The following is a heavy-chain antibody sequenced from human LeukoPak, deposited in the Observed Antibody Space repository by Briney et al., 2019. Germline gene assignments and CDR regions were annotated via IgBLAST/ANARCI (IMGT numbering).Heavy chain of an antibody. CDR2: INGRGFTI. D-gene: IGHD2-15*01. CDR3: ARDQPSVGWGFDS. J-gene: IGHJ5*01. V-gene: IGHV3-48*04. Sequence: GGSLRLSCAASGFTFGAFSMNWVRHTPGRGLEWVANINGRGFTIHYADSIKGRFTISRDNTKNSLDLQMSDLRAEDTGLYYCARDQPSVGWGFDSWGRGTLVIVSS. CDR1: GFTFGAFS.